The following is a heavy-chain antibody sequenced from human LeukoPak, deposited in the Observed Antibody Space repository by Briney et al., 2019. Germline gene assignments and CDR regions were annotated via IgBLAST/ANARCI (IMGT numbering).Heavy chain of an antibody. J-gene: IGHJ5*02. CDR2: IYYSGST. CDR3: ARSPAKRGWFDP. V-gene: IGHV4-30-4*07. Sequence: SSETLSLTCAVSGGSISSGGYSWSWIRQPPGKGLEWIGYIYYSGSTYYNPSLKSRVTISVDTSKNQFSLKLSSVTAADTAVYYCARSPAKRGWFDPWGQGTLVTVSS. CDR1: GGSISSGGYS.